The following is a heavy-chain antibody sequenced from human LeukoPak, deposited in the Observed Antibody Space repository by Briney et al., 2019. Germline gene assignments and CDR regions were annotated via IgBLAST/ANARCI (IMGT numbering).Heavy chain of an antibody. CDR1: GGSISSYY. J-gene: IGHJ4*02. V-gene: IGHV4-59*01. CDR3: ARHRSPRYCSSTSCYEAYFDY. CDR2: IYYSGST. Sequence: SETLSLTCTVSGGSISSYYWSWIRQPPGKGLEWIGYIYYSGSTNYNPSLKSRVTISVDTSKNQFSLKLSSVTAADTAVYYCARHRSPRYCSSTSCYEAYFDYWGQGTLVTVSS. D-gene: IGHD2-2*01.